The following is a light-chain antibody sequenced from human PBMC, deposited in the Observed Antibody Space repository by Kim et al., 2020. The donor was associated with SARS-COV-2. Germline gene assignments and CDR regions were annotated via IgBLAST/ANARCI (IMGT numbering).Light chain of an antibody. Sequence: SPGERAAHSCRASQRVSSTYLGWYQQKPGQAPRLLIYGGSTRATGIPDRFSGTGSETDFTLTISRLEPEDFAVYYCQQYYSSPLTFGGGTKVDIK. CDR1: QRVSSTY. V-gene: IGKV3-20*01. CDR2: GGS. CDR3: QQYYSSPLT. J-gene: IGKJ4*01.